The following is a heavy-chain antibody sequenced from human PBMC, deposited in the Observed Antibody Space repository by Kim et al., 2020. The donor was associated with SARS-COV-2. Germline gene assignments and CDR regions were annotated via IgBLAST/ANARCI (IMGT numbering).Heavy chain of an antibody. Sequence: SVKGRFTISRENAKNSLYLQMNSLRAGDTAVYYCARMKHDYYYYYGMDVWGQGTTVTVSS. CDR3: ARMKHDYYYYYGMDV. J-gene: IGHJ6*02. V-gene: IGHV3-13*01.